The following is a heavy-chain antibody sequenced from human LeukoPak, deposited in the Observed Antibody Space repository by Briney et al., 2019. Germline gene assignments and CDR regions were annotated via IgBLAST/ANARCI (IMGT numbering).Heavy chain of an antibody. Sequence: GASVKVSCKASGYTFTSYGISWVRQAPGQGLEWMAWISAHTGDTKSAQRFQDRVTTTTDTSTNTAYMELRSLRSDDTAVYYCARVGFSKFHYYMGVWGKGTTVTVSS. D-gene: IGHD4-11*01. V-gene: IGHV1-18*01. CDR3: ARVGFSKFHYYMGV. J-gene: IGHJ6*03. CDR2: ISAHTGDT. CDR1: GYTFTSYG.